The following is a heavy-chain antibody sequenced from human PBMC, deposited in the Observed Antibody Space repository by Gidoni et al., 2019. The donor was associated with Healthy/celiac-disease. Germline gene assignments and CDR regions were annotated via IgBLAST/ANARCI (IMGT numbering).Heavy chain of an antibody. D-gene: IGHD2-15*01. Sequence: QVQLVQSGAEVKKPGASVKVSCKASGYTFTGYYMHWVRQAPGQGLEWMGWINPNSGGTNYAQKFQGRVTMTRDTSISTAYMELSRLRSDDTAVYYCARDLSHLGYCSGGSCYPLDYWGQGTLVTVSS. CDR2: INPNSGGT. V-gene: IGHV1-2*02. CDR1: GYTFTGYY. CDR3: ARDLSHLGYCSGGSCYPLDY. J-gene: IGHJ4*02.